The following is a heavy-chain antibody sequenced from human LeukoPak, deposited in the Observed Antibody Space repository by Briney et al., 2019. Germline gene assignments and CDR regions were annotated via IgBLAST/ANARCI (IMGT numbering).Heavy chain of an antibody. V-gene: IGHV4-31*03. J-gene: IGHJ6*02. CDR3: ARGFPYYYGMDV. CDR2: IYYSGST. Sequence: SETLSLTCTVSGGSISSGGYYWSWIRQHPGKGLEWIGYIYYSGSTYYNPSLKSRVTISVDTSKNQFSLKLSSVTAADTAVYYCARGFPYYYGMDVWGQGTTVTVSS. CDR1: GGSISSGGYY.